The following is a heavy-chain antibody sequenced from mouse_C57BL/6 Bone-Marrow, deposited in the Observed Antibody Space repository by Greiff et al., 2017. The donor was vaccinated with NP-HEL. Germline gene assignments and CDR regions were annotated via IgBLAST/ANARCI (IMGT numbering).Heavy chain of an antibody. V-gene: IGHV1-26*01. CDR1: GYTFTDYY. CDR3: ARSYYGNYDFDY. Sequence: EVQLQQSGPELVKPGASVKISCKASGYTFTDYYMNWVKQSHGKSLEWIGDINPNNGGTSYNQKFKSKATLTVDTSSSTAYMQLSSLTSEASAVYCCARSYYGNYDFDYWGQGTTLTVSS. CDR2: INPNNGGT. D-gene: IGHD2-10*01. J-gene: IGHJ2*01.